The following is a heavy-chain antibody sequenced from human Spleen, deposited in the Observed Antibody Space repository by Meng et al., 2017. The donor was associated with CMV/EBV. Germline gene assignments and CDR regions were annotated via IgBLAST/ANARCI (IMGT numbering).Heavy chain of an antibody. V-gene: IGHV4-4*02. J-gene: IGHJ4*02. CDR2: IYHSGNI. D-gene: IGHD3-22*01. CDR3: ARVKGYYDGTGYPYFDY. CDR1: GSISRTSC. Sequence: GSISRTSCWGWVRQSPGKGLEWIGEIYHSGNINYNPSLKSRVTILVDKSKNQFSLTLSSVTAADTAIYYCARVKGYYDGTGYPYFDYWGQGTLVTVSS.